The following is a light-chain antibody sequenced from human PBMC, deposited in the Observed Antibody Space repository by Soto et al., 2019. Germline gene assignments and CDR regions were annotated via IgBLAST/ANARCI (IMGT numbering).Light chain of an antibody. J-gene: IGKJ1*01. V-gene: IGKV3-11*01. CDR3: QQRGNWPPGGGT. CDR2: DAS. CDR1: QSVSSY. Sequence: EIVLTQSPATLSLSPGERATLSCRASQSVSSYLAWYQQKPGQAPRLLIYDASNRATGIPARFSGSGSGTDFTLTISSLEPEDFVVYYCQQRGNWPPGGGTFGQGTKVDIK.